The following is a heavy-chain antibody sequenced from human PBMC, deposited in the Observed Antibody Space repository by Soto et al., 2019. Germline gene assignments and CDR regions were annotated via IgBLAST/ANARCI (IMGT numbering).Heavy chain of an antibody. Sequence: GGSMRLSCVASGFTFITSFMGWVRQAPGKGLEWVANINQDGGGTYYVDSVEGRFTISRDNAKDSLYLQMNSLRGEDTAVYYCARYFRGSGRYFFDYWGQGTLVTVSS. D-gene: IGHD6-19*01. J-gene: IGHJ4*02. V-gene: IGHV3-7*03. CDR1: GFTFITSF. CDR3: ARYFRGSGRYFFDY. CDR2: INQDGGGT.